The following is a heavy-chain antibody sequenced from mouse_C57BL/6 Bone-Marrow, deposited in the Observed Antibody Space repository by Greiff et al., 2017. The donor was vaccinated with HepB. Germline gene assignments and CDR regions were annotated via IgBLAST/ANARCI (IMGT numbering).Heavy chain of an antibody. CDR3: ARGGLITTVVATGDY. D-gene: IGHD1-1*01. J-gene: IGHJ2*01. V-gene: IGHV1-69*01. Sequence: QVQLKQPGAELVMPGASVKLSCKASGYTFTSYWMHWVKQRPGQGLEWIGEIDPSDSYTNYNQKFKGKSTLTVDKSSSTAYMQLSSLTSEDSAVYYCARGGLITTVVATGDYWGQGTTLTVSS. CDR1: GYTFTSYW. CDR2: IDPSDSYT.